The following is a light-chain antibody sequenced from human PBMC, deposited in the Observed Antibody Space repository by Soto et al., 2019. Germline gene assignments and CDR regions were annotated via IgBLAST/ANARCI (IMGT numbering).Light chain of an antibody. Sequence: EIAMTQSPATLSVSPGERASLSCRASQSVRNNLAWYQQKRGQAPRLLIYGASTRATGIPARFSGSGSGTQFTLTINSLQSDDFAVYYCKQYDNWPPFTFGQGT. CDR2: GAS. V-gene: IGKV3-15*01. CDR1: QSVRNN. J-gene: IGKJ5*01. CDR3: KQYDNWPPFT.